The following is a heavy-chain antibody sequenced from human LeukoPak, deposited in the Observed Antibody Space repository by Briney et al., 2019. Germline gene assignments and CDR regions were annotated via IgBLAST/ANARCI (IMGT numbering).Heavy chain of an antibody. J-gene: IGHJ4*02. CDR3: AKETEVAVAGTPFFDY. D-gene: IGHD6-19*01. CDR2: ISWNSGSI. V-gene: IGHV3-9*01. Sequence: PGGSLRLSCAASGFTFDDYAMHWVRQAPGKGLEWVSGISWNSGSIGYADSAKGRFTISRDNSKNTLYLQMNSLRAEDTAVYYCAKETEVAVAGTPFFDYWGQGTLVTVSS. CDR1: GFTFDDYA.